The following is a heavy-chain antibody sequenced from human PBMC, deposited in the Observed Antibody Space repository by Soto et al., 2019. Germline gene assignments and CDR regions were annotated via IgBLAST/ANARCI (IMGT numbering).Heavy chain of an antibody. CDR2: INPSGGSR. V-gene: IGHV1-46*01. CDR1: GYTFTNYY. D-gene: IGHD2-2*01. J-gene: IGHJ6*02. CDR3: ARGTSLDGCPYYYYGMDV. Sequence: QVQLVQSGAEVKKPGASVKVSCKASGYTFTNYYIHWVRQAPGQGLGGMGVINPSGGSRTYAQKFQGRVTMTRDTSTSTVYMDLSSLRSEDTAMYYCARGTSLDGCPYYYYGMDVWGQGTTVTVSS.